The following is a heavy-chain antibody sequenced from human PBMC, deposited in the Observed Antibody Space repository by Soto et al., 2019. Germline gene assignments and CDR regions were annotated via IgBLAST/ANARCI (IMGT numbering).Heavy chain of an antibody. V-gene: IGHV1-8*01. J-gene: IGHJ4*02. Sequence: ASVKVSCKASGYTFTSYDINWVRQATGQGLEWMGWVNPKSGNSGYAQKFQGRVTMTTDTSTSTAYMELRSLRSDDTAVYYCAREERFGELLGIDYWGQGTLVTVSS. D-gene: IGHD3-10*01. CDR3: AREERFGELLGIDY. CDR2: VNPKSGNS. CDR1: GYTFTSYD.